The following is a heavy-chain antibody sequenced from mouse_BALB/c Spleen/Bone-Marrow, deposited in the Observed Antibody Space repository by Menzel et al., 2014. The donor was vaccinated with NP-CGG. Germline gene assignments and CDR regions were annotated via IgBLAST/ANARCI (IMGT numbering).Heavy chain of an antibody. Sequence: VQLKESGAELVKPGASVKLSCTASGFNIKDTYMHWVKQRPEQGLEWIGRIDPANGNTKYDPKSQGKATITADTSSNTAYLQLSSLTSEDTAVYYCARWLLPYGLDYWGQGTSVTVSS. CDR3: ARWLLPYGLDY. CDR1: GFNIKDTY. CDR2: IDPANGNT. D-gene: IGHD2-3*01. J-gene: IGHJ4*01. V-gene: IGHV14-3*02.